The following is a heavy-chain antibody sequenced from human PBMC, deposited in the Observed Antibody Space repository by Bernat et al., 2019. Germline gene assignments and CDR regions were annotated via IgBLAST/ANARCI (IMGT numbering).Heavy chain of an antibody. Sequence: QVQLQESGPGLVKPSETLSLTCTVSGGSISGYYWSWIRQPPGKGLEWIAYIYYSGSTDYNPFLKSRVAISVDTSKNQFSLKLSSVTAADTAVYYCARLRGSAWSGGMDVWGQGTPVTVSS. V-gene: IGHV4-59*08. J-gene: IGHJ6*01. CDR3: ARLRGSAWSGGMDV. CDR1: GGSISGYY. D-gene: IGHD6-19*01. CDR2: IYYSGST.